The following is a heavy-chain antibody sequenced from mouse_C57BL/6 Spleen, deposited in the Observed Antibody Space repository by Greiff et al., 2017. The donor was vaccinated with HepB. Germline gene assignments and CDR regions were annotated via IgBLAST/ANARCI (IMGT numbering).Heavy chain of an antibody. Sequence: VQLQESGAELVKPGASVKLSCKASGYTFTSYWMNWVKQRPGQGLEWIGMIHPNSGSTNYNEKFKSKATLTVDKSSSTAYMQLSSLTSEDSAVYYCAREDNYYGFAYWGQGTLVTVSA. J-gene: IGHJ3*01. CDR1: GYTFTSYW. V-gene: IGHV1-64*01. CDR3: AREDNYYGFAY. CDR2: IHPNSGST. D-gene: IGHD1-1*01.